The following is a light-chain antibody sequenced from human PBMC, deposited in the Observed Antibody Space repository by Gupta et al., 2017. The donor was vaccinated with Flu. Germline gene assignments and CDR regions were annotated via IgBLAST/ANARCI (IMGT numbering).Light chain of an antibody. Sequence: ATLSCRASQSVTSSYLAWYQQKPDQAPRLLIYGASRRATGIPDRFSGSGSGTDFTLTISRLEPEDFAVYYCQQYGTSPRGVTFGQGTKVEIK. CDR2: GAS. CDR1: QSVTSSY. CDR3: QQYGTSPRGVT. V-gene: IGKV3-20*01. J-gene: IGKJ2*01.